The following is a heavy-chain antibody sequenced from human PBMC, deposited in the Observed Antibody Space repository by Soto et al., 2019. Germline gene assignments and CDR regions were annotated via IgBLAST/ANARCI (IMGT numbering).Heavy chain of an antibody. V-gene: IGHV1-69*01. Sequence: QVQLVQSGAEVKKPGSSVKVSCKASGGTFSSYAISWVRQAPGQGLECMGGIIPIFGTANYAQKFQGRVTITPAESTSTAYMEQSSLRSEDTAVDYCAREGHKGSDIGYDVYWGRGSLVTVTS. D-gene: IGHD5-12*01. CDR2: IIPIFGTA. J-gene: IGHJ4*02. CDR3: AREGHKGSDIGYDVY. CDR1: GGTFSSYA.